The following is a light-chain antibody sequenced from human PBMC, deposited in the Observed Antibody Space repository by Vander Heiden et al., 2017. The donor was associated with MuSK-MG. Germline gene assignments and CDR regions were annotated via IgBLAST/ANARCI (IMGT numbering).Light chain of an antibody. Sequence: DIQMTQSPASLSASVGDRVTITCRASQAISDSLAWFQQQPGKAPKLLIYTASRLQSGVPSRFSGSGSGTDYALTISSLQPEDFATYYCQQDYINPTTFGPGTKVDIK. J-gene: IGKJ3*01. V-gene: IGKV1-NL1*01. CDR2: TAS. CDR3: QQDYINPTT. CDR1: QAISDS.